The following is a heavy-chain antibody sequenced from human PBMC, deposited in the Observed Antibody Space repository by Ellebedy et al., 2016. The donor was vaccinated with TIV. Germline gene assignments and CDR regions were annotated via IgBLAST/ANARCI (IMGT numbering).Heavy chain of an antibody. Sequence: ETLSLTCVASGFTFGNYWMDWVRQAPGKGLEWVANIKQDESEKYYVNSVKGRFTISRDNAKNSLYLQMNSLRAEDTAVYYCAGRAYNWNDGSLFDYWGQGTLVTVSS. D-gene: IGHD1-1*01. CDR1: GFTFGNYW. CDR2: IKQDESEK. V-gene: IGHV3-7*03. CDR3: AGRAYNWNDGSLFDY. J-gene: IGHJ4*02.